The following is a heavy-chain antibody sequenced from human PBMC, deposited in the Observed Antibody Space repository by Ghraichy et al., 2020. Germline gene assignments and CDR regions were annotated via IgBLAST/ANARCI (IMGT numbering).Heavy chain of an antibody. J-gene: IGHJ3*02. CDR2: SNHGEGS. CDR3: ARPTVTNARRAFDI. V-gene: IGHV4-34*01. Sequence: SETLSLTCAVYGGSFSGYYWSWFRQPPGKGLEWIGESNHGEGSNYNPSLKSRVTISLDTSKNQFSLKLSPVTAADTAMYYCARPTVTNARRAFDIWGQGPMVIVSS. D-gene: IGHD4-11*01. CDR1: GGSFSGYY.